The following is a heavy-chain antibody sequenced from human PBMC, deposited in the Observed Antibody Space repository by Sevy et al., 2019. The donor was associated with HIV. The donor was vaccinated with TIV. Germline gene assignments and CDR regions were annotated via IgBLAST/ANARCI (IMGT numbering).Heavy chain of an antibody. Sequence: GGSLRLSCAASGFTFSKTAIHWVRQAPGKGLEWVATISPDGTRKNYPDSVNGRFTISRDNYKGTLHLQLSSLRAEDTAVYYCATDYCGKQYSGTNYWYNSMEAWGQGTTVTVSS. CDR1: GFTFSKTA. D-gene: IGHD1-26*01. CDR3: ATDYCGKQYSGTNYWYNSMEA. J-gene: IGHJ6*02. V-gene: IGHV3-30*04. CDR2: ISPDGTRK.